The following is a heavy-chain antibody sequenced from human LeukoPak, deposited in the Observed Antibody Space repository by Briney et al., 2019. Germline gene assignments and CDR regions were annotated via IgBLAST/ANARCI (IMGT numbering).Heavy chain of an antibody. CDR2: ISYDGSNK. D-gene: IGHD3-10*01. J-gene: IGHJ4*02. Sequence: GRSLRLSCAASGFTLSSYGMHWVRQAPGKGLEWVAVISYDGSNKYYADSVKGRFTISRDNSKNTLYLQMNSLRAEDTAVYYCAKDTDTMVRGVIINPWDYWGQGTLVTVSS. CDR1: GFTLSSYG. CDR3: AKDTDTMVRGVIINPWDY. V-gene: IGHV3-30*18.